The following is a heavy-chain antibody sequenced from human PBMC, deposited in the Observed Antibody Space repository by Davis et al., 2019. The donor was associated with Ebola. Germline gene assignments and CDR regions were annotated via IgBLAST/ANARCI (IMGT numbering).Heavy chain of an antibody. Sequence: PGGSLRLSCAASGFTFSSFAMRWVRQAPGKGLEWVSALSDSGLSTYYADSVKGRFTISRDNSKNTLYLQMNSLRAEDTAVYYCSKDRLLRYFDWSSDYWGQGTLVTVSS. CDR1: GFTFSSFA. CDR3: SKDRLLRYFDWSSDY. J-gene: IGHJ4*02. V-gene: IGHV3-23*01. CDR2: LSDSGLST. D-gene: IGHD3-9*01.